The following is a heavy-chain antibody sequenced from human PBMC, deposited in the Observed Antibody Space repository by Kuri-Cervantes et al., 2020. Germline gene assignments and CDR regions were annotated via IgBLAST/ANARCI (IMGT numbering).Heavy chain of an antibody. Sequence: GESLKISCAASGFTFSSYAMHWVRQAPGKGLEWVAVISYDGSNKYYADSVKGRFTISRDNSKNTLYLQMNSLRAEKAAVYYCAADLIGDSSGYYYALDYWGQGTLVTVSS. CDR1: GFTFSSYA. D-gene: IGHD3-22*01. V-gene: IGHV3-30*14. J-gene: IGHJ4*02. CDR2: ISYDGSNK. CDR3: AADLIGDSSGYYYALDY.